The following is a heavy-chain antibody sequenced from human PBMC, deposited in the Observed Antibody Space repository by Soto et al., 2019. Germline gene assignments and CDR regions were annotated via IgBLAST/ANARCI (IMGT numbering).Heavy chain of an antibody. CDR3: AHRNSSGWYVDWFDP. CDR2: IYWDDDK. Sequence: QITLKESGPTLVKPTQTLTLTCTFSGFSLSTSGVGVGWIRQPPGKALEWLALIYWDDDKRYSPSLKSRLTITKDTSKNQVVITMTNMDPVDTATYYCAHRNSSGWYVDWFDPWGQGTLVTVSS. CDR1: GFSLSTSGVG. V-gene: IGHV2-5*02. J-gene: IGHJ5*02. D-gene: IGHD6-19*01.